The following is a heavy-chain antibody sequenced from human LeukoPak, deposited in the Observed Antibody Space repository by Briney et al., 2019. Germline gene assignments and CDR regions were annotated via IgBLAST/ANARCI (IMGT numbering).Heavy chain of an antibody. CDR1: GFTFSSYW. V-gene: IGHV3-74*01. Sequence: GGSLRLSCAASGFTFSSYWMHWVRQAPGKGLVWVSRINSDGSITSYADSVKGRFTISRDNSKNTLYLQMNSLRAEDTAVYYCARPYYYGSGSYQTPSYYYGMDVWGQGTTVTVPS. D-gene: IGHD3-10*01. J-gene: IGHJ6*02. CDR3: ARPYYYGSGSYQTPSYYYGMDV. CDR2: INSDGSIT.